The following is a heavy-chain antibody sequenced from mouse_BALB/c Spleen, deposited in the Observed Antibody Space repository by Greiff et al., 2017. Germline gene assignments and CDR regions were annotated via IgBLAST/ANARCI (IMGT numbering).Heavy chain of an antibody. Sequence: EVQLQQSGAELVKPGASVKLSCTASGFNIKDSYMHWVKQRPEQGLEWIGRIDPANGNTKYDPKFQGKATITADTSSNTAYLQLSSLTSEDTAVYYCARGGILYEAMDYWGQGTTVTVSS. CDR1: GFNIKDSY. J-gene: IGHJ4*01. CDR2: IDPANGNT. CDR3: ARGGILYEAMDY. V-gene: IGHV14-3*02.